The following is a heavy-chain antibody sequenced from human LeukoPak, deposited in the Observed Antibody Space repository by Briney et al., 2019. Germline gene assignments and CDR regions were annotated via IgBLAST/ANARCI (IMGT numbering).Heavy chain of an antibody. V-gene: IGHV4-4*07. CDR3: ARDLGHERRGGFFES. CDR2: IHVSGGT. Sequence: PSETLSLTCSVSGGSISSDYWNWIRQPAGKGLEFIGRIHVSGGTNYSPSLGARGTMSVDRSKNQFSLNLNSVTAADTAVYYCARDLGHERRGGFFESWGQGTLVTVSS. J-gene: IGHJ4*02. D-gene: IGHD1-1*01. CDR1: GGSISSDY.